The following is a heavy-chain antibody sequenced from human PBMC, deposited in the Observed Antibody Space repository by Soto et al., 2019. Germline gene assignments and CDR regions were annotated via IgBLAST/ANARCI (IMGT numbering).Heavy chain of an antibody. D-gene: IGHD5-18*01. Sequence: GGSLRLSCAASGFTFSGYGMHWVRQTPGGGLEWVAGTAHDGSQKFYSDSVRGRFTIYRDNSENTLFLHLTSLRPDDTAIYYCAKERGYSIFRQHYGFDLWGQGTLVTVSS. CDR2: TAHDGSQK. CDR3: AKERGYSIFRQHYGFDL. V-gene: IGHV3-30*18. CDR1: GFTFSGYG. J-gene: IGHJ5*02.